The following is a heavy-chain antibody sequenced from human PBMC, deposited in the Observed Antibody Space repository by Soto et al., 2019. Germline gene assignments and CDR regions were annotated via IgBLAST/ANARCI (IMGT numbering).Heavy chain of an antibody. CDR1: GYTFTSYG. J-gene: IGHJ2*01. CDR2: ISAYTGNT. D-gene: IGHD3-10*01. V-gene: IGHV1-18*01. CDR3: ARDRGDYVPLRGVNWYFDL. Sequence: QVQLVQSGAEVKKPGASVKVSCKASGYTFTSYGISWVRQAPGQGLEGMGWISAYTGNTNYAQKREGRVTMTTGTATSTAYMQLRSLSSDDTAVYYCARDRGDYVPLRGVNWYFDLWGRGTLVTVSS.